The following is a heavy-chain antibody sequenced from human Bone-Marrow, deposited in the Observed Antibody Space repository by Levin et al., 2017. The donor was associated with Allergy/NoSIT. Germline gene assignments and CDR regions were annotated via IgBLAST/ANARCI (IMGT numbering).Heavy chain of an antibody. J-gene: IGHJ6*02. CDR3: ARWRRDGYNYGYYYYGMDV. CDR1: GFTFSSYW. D-gene: IGHD5-24*01. V-gene: IGHV3-74*01. CDR2: INSDGSST. Sequence: PGGSLRLSCAASGFTFSSYWMHWVRQAPGKGLVWVSRINSDGSSTSYADSVKGRFTISRDNAKNTLYLQMNSLRAEDTAVYYCARWRRDGYNYGYYYYGMDVWGQGTTVTVSS.